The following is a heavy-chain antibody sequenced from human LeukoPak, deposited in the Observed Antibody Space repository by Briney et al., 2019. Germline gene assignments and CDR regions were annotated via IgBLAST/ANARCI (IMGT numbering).Heavy chain of an antibody. Sequence: SGGSLRLSCAASGFTFSSYGMHWVRQAPGKGLEWVAFIRYDGNNKYYADSVKGRLTISRDNSKNTLYLQMNSLRAEDTAVYYCAKTFSSDWYFDYWGQGTLVTVAS. CDR3: AKTFSSDWYFDY. CDR2: IRYDGNNK. D-gene: IGHD6-25*01. J-gene: IGHJ4*02. CDR1: GFTFSSYG. V-gene: IGHV3-30*02.